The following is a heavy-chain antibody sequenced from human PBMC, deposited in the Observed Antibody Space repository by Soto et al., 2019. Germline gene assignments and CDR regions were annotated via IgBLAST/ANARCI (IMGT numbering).Heavy chain of an antibody. Sequence: PGGSLRLSCAASGFTFSSYAMIWVRQAPGKGLEWVSAISGSGGSTYYADSVKGRFTISRDNSKNTLYLQMNSLRAEDTAVYYCAKGRGYYYDSSRNWFDPWGQGTLVTVSS. CDR2: ISGSGGST. D-gene: IGHD3-22*01. J-gene: IGHJ5*02. CDR3: AKGRGYYYDSSRNWFDP. V-gene: IGHV3-23*01. CDR1: GFTFSSYA.